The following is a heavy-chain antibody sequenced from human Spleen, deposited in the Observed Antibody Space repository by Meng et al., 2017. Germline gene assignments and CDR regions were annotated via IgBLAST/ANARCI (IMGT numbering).Heavy chain of an antibody. Sequence: SLKISCAASGFTFDDYAMHWVRQAPGKGLEWVSGISWNSGSIGYADSVKGRFTISRDNAKNSLYLQMNSLRAEDMALYYCASTRTTNYYDSSGYYQRGAFDIWGQGTMVTVSS. CDR2: ISWNSGSI. J-gene: IGHJ3*02. V-gene: IGHV3-9*03. CDR3: ASTRTTNYYDSSGYYQRGAFDI. D-gene: IGHD3-22*01. CDR1: GFTFDDYA.